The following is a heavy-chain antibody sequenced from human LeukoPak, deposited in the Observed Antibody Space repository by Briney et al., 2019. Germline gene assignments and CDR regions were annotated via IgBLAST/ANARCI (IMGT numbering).Heavy chain of an antibody. V-gene: IGHV3-7*04. Sequence: GGSLRLSCAVAGFTFSNFWMSWVRQAPGRGLEWVANIHPEGNEKYHVESVKGRFTISRDNAKNLLFLQMNGLRVEDTAVYYCARGDDFSGDHWGQGTLVTVSS. CDR2: IHPEGNEK. CDR1: GFTFSNFW. J-gene: IGHJ4*02. D-gene: IGHD1-1*01. CDR3: ARGDDFSGDH.